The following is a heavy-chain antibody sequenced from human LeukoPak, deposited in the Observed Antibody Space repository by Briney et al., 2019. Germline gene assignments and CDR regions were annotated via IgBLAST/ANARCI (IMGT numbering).Heavy chain of an antibody. CDR3: GRVVTTSED. J-gene: IGHJ4*02. V-gene: IGHV3-48*01. CDR1: GFTFSSYS. CDR2: ISSSSSTI. D-gene: IGHD1-14*01. Sequence: GSLRLSCAASGFTFSSYSMNWVRQAPGKGLEWVSYISSSSSTIYYADSVKGRFTISRDNAKNTLYLQMNRLRAEDTAIYYCGRVVTTSEDWGQGILVTVST.